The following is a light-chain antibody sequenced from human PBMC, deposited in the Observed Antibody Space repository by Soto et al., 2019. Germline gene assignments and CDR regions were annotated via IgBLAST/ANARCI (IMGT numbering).Light chain of an antibody. CDR3: LLYHSGHVRL. V-gene: IGLV7-43*01. CDR1: TGGVTSGYY. Sequence: QTVVTQEPSLSVSPGGTVTLTCASSTGGVTSGYYPSWIQQKPGQVPRSLIYNTNNKHSWTPVRFSGSLLGGRAALTLSDVQPEDEADYYCLLYHSGHVRLLGGGTQLTVL. CDR2: NTN. J-gene: IGLJ2*01.